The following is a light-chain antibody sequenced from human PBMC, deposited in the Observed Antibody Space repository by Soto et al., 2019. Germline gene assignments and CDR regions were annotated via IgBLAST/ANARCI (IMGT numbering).Light chain of an antibody. V-gene: IGKV3-15*01. J-gene: IGKJ4*01. CDR3: QQYGDWPLT. CDR2: ATS. Sequence: EIVLTQSPATLSVSPGERATLSCRASQSVGNNFAWYQQKPGQAPRLLIFATSTRATGVTARFSGSGSGTEFTLTISSLQSEDFAVYYYQQYGDWPLTFGGGAKVEIE. CDR1: QSVGNN.